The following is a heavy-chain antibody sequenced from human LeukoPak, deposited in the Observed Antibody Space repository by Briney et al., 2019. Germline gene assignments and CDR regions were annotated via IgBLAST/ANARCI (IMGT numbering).Heavy chain of an antibody. D-gene: IGHD3-22*01. J-gene: IGHJ6*03. CDR1: GFTFSSYE. V-gene: IGHV3-48*03. CDR2: ISSSGSTI. Sequence: PGGSLRLSCAASGFTFSSYEMNWVRQAPGKGLEWVSYISSSGSTIYYADSVKGRFTISRDNAKNSLYLHMNSLRAEDTAVYYCARARVVAIYYYYYMDVWGKGTTVTVSS. CDR3: ARARVVAIYYYYYMDV.